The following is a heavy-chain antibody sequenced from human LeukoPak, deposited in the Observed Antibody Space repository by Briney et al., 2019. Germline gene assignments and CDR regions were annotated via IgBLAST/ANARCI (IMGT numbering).Heavy chain of an antibody. CDR3: ASTRSGSYSRNYFDY. CDR1: GYTFTSYG. J-gene: IGHJ4*02. CDR2: ISAYNGNT. Sequence: ALVKVSCKASGYTFTSYGISWVRQAPGQGLEWMGWISAYNGNTNYAQKLQGRVTMTTDTSTSTAYMELRSLRSDDTAVYYCASTRSGSYSRNYFDYWGQGTLVTVSS. D-gene: IGHD1-26*01. V-gene: IGHV1-18*01.